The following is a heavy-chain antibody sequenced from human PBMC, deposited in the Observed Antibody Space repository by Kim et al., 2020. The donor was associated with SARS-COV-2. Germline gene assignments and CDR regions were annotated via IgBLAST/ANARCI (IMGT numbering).Heavy chain of an antibody. CDR1: GGSISSYY. CDR3: ARGFPYSSSWYRTLDY. V-gene: IGHV4-59*01. J-gene: IGHJ4*02. D-gene: IGHD6-13*01. CDR2: IYYSGST. Sequence: SETLSLTCTVSGGSISSYYWSWIRQPPGKGLEWIGYIYYSGSTNYNPSLKSRVTISVDTSKNQFSLKLSSVTAADTAVYYCARGFPYSSSWYRTLDYWGQGTLVTVSS.